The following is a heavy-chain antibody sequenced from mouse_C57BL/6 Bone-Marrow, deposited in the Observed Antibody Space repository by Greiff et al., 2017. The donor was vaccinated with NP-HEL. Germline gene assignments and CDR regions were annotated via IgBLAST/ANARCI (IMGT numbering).Heavy chain of an antibody. V-gene: IGHV1-85*01. CDR3: ARGYAGYPYYAMDY. J-gene: IGHJ4*01. CDR1: GYTFTSYD. CDR2: IYPSGGST. D-gene: IGHD2-3*01. Sequence: QVQLQQSGPGLVKPGASVKLSCKASGYTFTSYDINWVKQRPGQGLEWIGSIYPSGGSTKYNEKFKGRATLTVDTASNTAYMELHILTSEDSAVYFCARGYAGYPYYAMDYWGQGTSVTVSS.